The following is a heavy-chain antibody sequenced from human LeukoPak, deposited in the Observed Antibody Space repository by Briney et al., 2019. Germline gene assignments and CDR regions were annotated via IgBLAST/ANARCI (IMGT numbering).Heavy chain of an antibody. CDR3: AKDMGLLVGALDY. Sequence: GGSLRLSCAASGFTFSSYAMSWVRQAPGKGLEWVSAISGSGGSTYYADSVKGRFTISRDNSKNSLYLQMNSLRAEDTALYYCAKDMGLLVGALDYWGQGTLVTVSS. J-gene: IGHJ4*02. CDR1: GFTFSSYA. V-gene: IGHV3-23*01. CDR2: ISGSGGST. D-gene: IGHD1-26*01.